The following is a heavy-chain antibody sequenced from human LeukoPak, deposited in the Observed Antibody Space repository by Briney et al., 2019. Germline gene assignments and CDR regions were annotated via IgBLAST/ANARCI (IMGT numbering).Heavy chain of an antibody. CDR3: ARSPDYDSSGYYYVD. D-gene: IGHD3-22*01. CDR2: IYHSGST. Sequence: SETLSLTYTVSGYSISSGYYWGWIRQPPGKGLEWIGSIYHSGSTYYNPSLKSRVTISVDTSKNQFSLKLSSVTAADTAVYYCARSPDYDSSGYYYVDWGQGTLVTVSS. CDR1: GYSISSGYY. J-gene: IGHJ4*02. V-gene: IGHV4-38-2*02.